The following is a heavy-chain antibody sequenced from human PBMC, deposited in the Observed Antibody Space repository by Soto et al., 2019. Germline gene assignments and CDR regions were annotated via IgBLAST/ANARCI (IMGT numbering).Heavy chain of an antibody. V-gene: IGHV3-7*03. CDR3: ARDGGVGATTDPDDAFDI. D-gene: IGHD1-26*01. J-gene: IGHJ3*02. CDR2: IKQDGSEK. CDR1: GFTFSSYW. Sequence: GGSLRLSCAASGFTFSSYWMSWVRQAPGKGLEWVANIKQDGSEKYYVDSVKGRFTISRDNAKNSLYLQMNSLRAEDTAVYYCARDGGVGATTDPDDAFDIWGQGTMVTVSS.